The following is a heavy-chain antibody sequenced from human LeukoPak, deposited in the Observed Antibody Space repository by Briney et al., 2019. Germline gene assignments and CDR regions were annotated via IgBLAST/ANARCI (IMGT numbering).Heavy chain of an antibody. D-gene: IGHD4-17*01. J-gene: IGHJ4*02. CDR3: ASKLTSGY. V-gene: IGHV3-66*01. Sequence: QSGGSLRLSCVVSGFTVTSSYMSWVRQAPGNGLEWVSVIYNGGTTNYADSVKGRFTVYRDNSKNTLYLQMNSLRAEDTAVYYCASKLTSGYWGQGTLVTVSS. CDR2: IYNGGTT. CDR1: GFTVTSSY.